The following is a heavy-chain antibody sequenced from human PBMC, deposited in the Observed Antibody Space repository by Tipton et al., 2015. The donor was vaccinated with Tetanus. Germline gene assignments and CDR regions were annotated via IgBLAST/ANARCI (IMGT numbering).Heavy chain of an antibody. Sequence: QLVQSGAEVKKPGASVKVSCKTSGYSFTSYGLSWVRQAPGQGLEWVGWISAYNGKTDYAQKFQGRVTVTTDTAKKTGYLELRSLRYDDTAVYYCARGLKFYFEGSAFDYWGQGTPVTVSS. J-gene: IGHJ4*02. CDR3: ARGLKFYFEGSAFDY. V-gene: IGHV1-18*01. CDR2: ISAYNGKT. D-gene: IGHD2/OR15-2a*01. CDR1: GYSFTSYG.